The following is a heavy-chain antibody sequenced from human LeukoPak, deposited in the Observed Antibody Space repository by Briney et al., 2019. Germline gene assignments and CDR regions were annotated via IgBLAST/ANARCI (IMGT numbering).Heavy chain of an antibody. CDR1: GYSFTTYG. Sequence: VKVSCKASGYSFTTYGISWVRQAPGQGLEWIGWISAYNGDTNYAQKLQGRVTMTTDTSTSTAYMELRSLRSDDTAVYYCARPEGYVPHSYWYFDLWGRGTLVTVSS. V-gene: IGHV1-18*01. D-gene: IGHD3-10*02. CDR2: ISAYNGDT. J-gene: IGHJ2*01. CDR3: ARPEGYVPHSYWYFDL.